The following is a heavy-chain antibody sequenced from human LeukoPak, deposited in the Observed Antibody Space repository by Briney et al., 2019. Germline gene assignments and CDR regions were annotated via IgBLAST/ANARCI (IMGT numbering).Heavy chain of an antibody. V-gene: IGHV1-46*01. CDR1: GYTFTSYY. CDR3: ARERNYYDSGGYYYGEFDY. Sequence: ASVKVSCKASGYTFTSYYMHWVRQAPGQGLEWMGIINPSGGSTSYAQKFQGRVTMTRDTSTSTVYMELSSLRSEDTAVYYCARERNYYDSGGYYYGEFDYWGQGTLVIVSS. D-gene: IGHD3-22*01. CDR2: INPSGGST. J-gene: IGHJ4*02.